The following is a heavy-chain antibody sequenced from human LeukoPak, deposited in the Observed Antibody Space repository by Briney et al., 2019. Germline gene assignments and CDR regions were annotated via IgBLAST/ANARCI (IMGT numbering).Heavy chain of an antibody. CDR2: INWNGGST. D-gene: IGHD1-26*01. Sequence: PGGSLRLSCAASGFTFDDYGMSWVRQAPGKGLEWVSGINWNGGSTGYADSVKGRFTISRDNSKNTVFLQMNSLRADDTAVYYCARGDGSDGPWVYYMDVWGKGTTVTISS. CDR1: GFTFDDYG. J-gene: IGHJ6*03. CDR3: ARGDGSDGPWVYYMDV. V-gene: IGHV3-20*04.